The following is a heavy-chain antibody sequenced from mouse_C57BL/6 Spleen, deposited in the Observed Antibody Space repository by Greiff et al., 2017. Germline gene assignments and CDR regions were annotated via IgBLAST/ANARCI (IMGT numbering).Heavy chain of an antibody. J-gene: IGHJ4*01. CDR3: ARRSLGPMDY. V-gene: IGHV1-42*01. D-gene: IGHD4-1*01. Sequence: EVQLQQSGPELVKPGASVKISCKASGYSFTGYYMNWVKQSPEKSLEWIGEINPSTGGTTYNQKFKAKATLTVDKSSSTAYMQLKSLTSEDSAVYYCARRSLGPMDYWGQGTSVTVSS. CDR1: GYSFTGYY. CDR2: INPSTGGT.